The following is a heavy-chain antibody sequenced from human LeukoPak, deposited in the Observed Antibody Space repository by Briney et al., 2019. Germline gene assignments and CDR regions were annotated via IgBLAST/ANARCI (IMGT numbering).Heavy chain of an antibody. Sequence: KPSETLSLTCTVSGGSISSYYWSWIRQPPGKGLEWIGYIYYSGSTNYNPSLKSRVTISVDTSKNQFSLKLSSVTAADTAVYYCARDRPGAFDIWGQGTMVTVSS. CDR1: GGSISSYY. J-gene: IGHJ3*02. CDR3: ARDRPGAFDI. V-gene: IGHV4-59*01. D-gene: IGHD7-27*01. CDR2: IYYSGST.